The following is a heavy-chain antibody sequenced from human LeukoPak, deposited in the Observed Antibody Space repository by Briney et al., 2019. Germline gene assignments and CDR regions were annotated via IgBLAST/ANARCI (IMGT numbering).Heavy chain of an antibody. D-gene: IGHD3-10*01. Sequence: GRSLRLSCAASGFTFSSYAMHWVRQAPGEGLEWVAVISYDGSNKYYADSVKGRFTISRDNSKNTLYLQMNSLRAEDTAVYYCARAGPSMVRGVIITGIFDYWGQGTLVTVSS. CDR2: ISYDGSNK. J-gene: IGHJ4*02. CDR3: ARAGPSMVRGVIITGIFDY. CDR1: GFTFSSYA. V-gene: IGHV3-30*04.